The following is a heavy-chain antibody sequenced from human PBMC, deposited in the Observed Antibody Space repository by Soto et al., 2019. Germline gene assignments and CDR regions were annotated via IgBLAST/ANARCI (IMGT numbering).Heavy chain of an antibody. Sequence: PSEILCLTCSISGGSIFNDCWTLIRQYPGNRLEWIGDISHTGQTNYNPSLKSRVTLSVDISENEFSLRLASVTPADSALYFCARESSNIYDRHFRLDPWGQGTLVTVSS. J-gene: IGHJ5*02. CDR2: ISHTGQT. CDR1: GGSIFNDC. CDR3: ARESSNIYDRHFRLDP. D-gene: IGHD3-16*01. V-gene: IGHV4-59*01.